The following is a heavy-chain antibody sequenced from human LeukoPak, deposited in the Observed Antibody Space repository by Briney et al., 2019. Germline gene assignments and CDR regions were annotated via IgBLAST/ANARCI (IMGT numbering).Heavy chain of an antibody. CDR2: ISYDGSNK. CDR1: GFTFSSYG. D-gene: IGHD6-13*01. Sequence: GGSLRLSCAASGFTFSSYGMHWVRQAPGKGLEWVAVISYDGSNKYYADSVKGRFTISRDNSKNTLYLQMNSLRAEDTAVYYCAYIPSMAAAGQFLLDYWGQGTLVTVSS. CDR3: AYIPSMAAAGQFLLDY. J-gene: IGHJ4*02. V-gene: IGHV3-30*03.